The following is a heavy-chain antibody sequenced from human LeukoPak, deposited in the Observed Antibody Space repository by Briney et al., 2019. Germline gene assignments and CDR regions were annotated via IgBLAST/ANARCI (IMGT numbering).Heavy chain of an antibody. CDR1: GFTFSGNP. CDR2: ISSSGSTI. CDR3: ARSIPARNRR. Sequence: GGSLRLSCGASGFTFSGNPDSWNRHAPWQWLGFVSYISSSGSTIDYADSVKGRFTISRDNAKTSLYLQMNSLRAEDMAVYYCARSIPARNRRWGQGTLVTVSS. V-gene: IGHV3-11*01. J-gene: IGHJ4*02. D-gene: IGHD6-6*01.